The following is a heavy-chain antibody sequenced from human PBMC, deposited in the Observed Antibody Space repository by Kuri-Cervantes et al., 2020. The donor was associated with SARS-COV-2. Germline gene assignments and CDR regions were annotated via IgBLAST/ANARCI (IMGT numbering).Heavy chain of an antibody. CDR2: LDTSGST. J-gene: IGHJ4*02. V-gene: IGHV4-61*09. CDR1: GVSVAGGTYY. Sequence: SETLSLTCAVSGVSVAGGTYYWAWIRQPAGKGLEWIGHLDTSGSTTYNPSLKSRVTISLDTSKNQFSLKLSSVTAADTAVYYCARQGGYSSRYFDYWGQGTLVTVSS. D-gene: IGHD6-13*01. CDR3: ARQGGYSSRYFDY.